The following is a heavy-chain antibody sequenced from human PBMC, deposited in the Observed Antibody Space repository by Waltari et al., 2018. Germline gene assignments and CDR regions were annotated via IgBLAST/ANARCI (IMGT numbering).Heavy chain of an antibody. CDR2: MNPNSGNT. D-gene: IGHD6-6*01. Sequence: QVQLVQSGAEVKKPGASVKVSCKASEYTFNSYEINWVRQATRQGLEWMGWMNPNSGNTGYAQKFQGRVTSTRNTSISTAYMELSSLRSEDTAVYYCARGGIAARPGGYYYYGMDVWGQGTTVTVSS. V-gene: IGHV1-8*03. CDR1: EYTFNSYE. J-gene: IGHJ6*02. CDR3: ARGGIAARPGGYYYYGMDV.